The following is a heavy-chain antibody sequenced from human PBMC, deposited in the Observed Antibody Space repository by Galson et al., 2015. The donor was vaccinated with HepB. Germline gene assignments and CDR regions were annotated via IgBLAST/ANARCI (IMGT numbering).Heavy chain of an antibody. CDR2: IYYSGST. Sequence: ETLSLTCTVSGGSISSSSYYWGWIRQPPGKGLEWIGSIYYSGSTYYNPSLKSRVTISVDTSKNQFSLKLSSVTAADTAVYYCARHEAPLGIRYFDWLSADDAFDIWGQGTMVTVSS. CDR1: GGSISSSSYY. V-gene: IGHV4-39*01. CDR3: ARHEAPLGIRYFDWLSADDAFDI. D-gene: IGHD3-9*01. J-gene: IGHJ3*02.